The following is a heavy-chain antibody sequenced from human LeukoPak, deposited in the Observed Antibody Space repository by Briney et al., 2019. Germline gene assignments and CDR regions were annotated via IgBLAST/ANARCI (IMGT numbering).Heavy chain of an antibody. J-gene: IGHJ4*02. D-gene: IGHD4-11*01. Sequence: GGSLRLSCAASGFTVSSNYMSWVRQAPGKGLEWVSVIYSGGSTYYADSVKGRFTISRDDSKNTLYLQMNSLRAEDTAVYYCAKDGGRTVTTDYWGQGTLVTVSS. CDR2: IYSGGST. CDR3: AKDGGRTVTTDY. V-gene: IGHV3-66*01. CDR1: GFTVSSNY.